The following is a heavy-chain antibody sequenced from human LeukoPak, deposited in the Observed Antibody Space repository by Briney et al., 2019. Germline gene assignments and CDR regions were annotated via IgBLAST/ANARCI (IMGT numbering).Heavy chain of an antibody. J-gene: IGHJ4*02. D-gene: IGHD5-12*01. Sequence: GGSLRLSCAASGFTFSDYYMSWIRQAPGKGLEWVSYISSSGSTIYYADSVKGRFTISRDNAKNSLYLRMNSLRAEDTAVYYCARARPSMWIDYWGQGTLVTVSS. CDR2: ISSSGSTI. V-gene: IGHV3-11*04. CDR1: GFTFSDYY. CDR3: ARARPSMWIDY.